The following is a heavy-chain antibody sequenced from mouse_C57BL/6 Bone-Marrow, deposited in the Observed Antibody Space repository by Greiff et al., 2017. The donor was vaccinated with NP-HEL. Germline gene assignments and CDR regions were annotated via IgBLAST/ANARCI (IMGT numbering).Heavy chain of an antibody. J-gene: IGHJ4*01. V-gene: IGHV6-3*01. CDR2: IRLKSDNYAT. CDR3: TGASYYGSSYKAMDY. D-gene: IGHD1-1*01. Sequence: EVKLVESGGGLVQPGGSMKLSCVASGFTFSNYWMNWVRQSPEKGLEWVAQIRLKSDNYATPYAESVKGSFTISRDDSKSSVYLQMNNVRAEDTGIYYCTGASYYGSSYKAMDYWGQGTSVTVSS. CDR1: GFTFSNYW.